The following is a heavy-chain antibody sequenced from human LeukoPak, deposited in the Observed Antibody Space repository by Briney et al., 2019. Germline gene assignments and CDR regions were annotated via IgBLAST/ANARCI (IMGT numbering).Heavy chain of an antibody. CDR3: AREVSSSSWSYYFDY. J-gene: IGHJ4*02. V-gene: IGHV3-21*01. CDR2: ISSSSSYI. CDR1: GFTFSTYS. Sequence: GGSLRLSCAASGFTFSTYSMNWVRQAPGKGLEWVSSISSSSSYIYYADSVKGRFTISRDNAKNSLYLQMNSLRAEDTAVYYCAREVSSSSWSYYFDYWGQGTLVTVSS. D-gene: IGHD6-13*01.